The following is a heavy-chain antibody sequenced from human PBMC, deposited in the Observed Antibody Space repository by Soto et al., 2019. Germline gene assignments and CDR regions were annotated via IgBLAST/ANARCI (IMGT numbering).Heavy chain of an antibody. V-gene: IGHV1-3*01. J-gene: IGHJ4*02. CDR1: GYTFTSYA. Sequence: ASVKVSCKASGYTFTSYAMHWVRQAPGQRLEWMGWINAGNGNTKYSQKFQGRVTITRDTSASTAYMELSSLRSEDTAVYYCARGIPNYGDIDYRGQGTLVTVSS. CDR3: ARGIPNYGDIDY. D-gene: IGHD4-17*01. CDR2: INAGNGNT.